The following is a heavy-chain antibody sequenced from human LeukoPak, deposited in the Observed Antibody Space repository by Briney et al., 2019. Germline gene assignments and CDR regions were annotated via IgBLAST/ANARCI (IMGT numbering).Heavy chain of an antibody. Sequence: PGGSLRLSCAASGFTFSSYGMHWVRQAPGKGLEWVAVIWYDGSNKYYADSVKGRLTISRDNSKNTLYLQMNSLRAEDTAVYSCARGAQWPYWGQGTLVTVSS. V-gene: IGHV3-33*01. CDR2: IWYDGSNK. J-gene: IGHJ4*02. D-gene: IGHD6-19*01. CDR1: GFTFSSYG. CDR3: ARGAQWPY.